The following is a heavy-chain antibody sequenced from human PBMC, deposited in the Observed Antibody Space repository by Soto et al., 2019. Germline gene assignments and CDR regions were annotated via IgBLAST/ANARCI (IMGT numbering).Heavy chain of an antibody. Sequence: QVQLVQSGAEVKKPGASVKVSCKASGYTFTSYYMHWVRQAPGQGLEWMGIINPSGGSTSYAQKFQGRVTMTRDTSTSTVYMELSSLRSEDTAVYYCARDGRLYHYDSSGYPHFDYWGQGTLVTVSS. CDR3: ARDGRLYHYDSSGYPHFDY. J-gene: IGHJ4*02. V-gene: IGHV1-46*01. CDR2: INPSGGST. D-gene: IGHD3-22*01. CDR1: GYTFTSYY.